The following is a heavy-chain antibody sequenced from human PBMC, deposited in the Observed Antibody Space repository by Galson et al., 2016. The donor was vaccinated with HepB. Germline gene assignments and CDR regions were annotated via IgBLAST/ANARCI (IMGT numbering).Heavy chain of an antibody. V-gene: IGHV4-59*12. Sequence: SETLSLTCTVSGGSISHYYWTWIRQPPGKGLEWIGYLYYSGSTDYNPSLKSRVTISVDTSKNQLSLKLSSVTAADTAMYYCARGRRYFTSYYYGSSGYSYFDFGGQGTLVIVSS. D-gene: IGHD3-22*01. CDR2: LYYSGST. CDR1: GGSISHYY. CDR3: ARGRRYFTSYYYGSSGYSYFDF. J-gene: IGHJ4*02.